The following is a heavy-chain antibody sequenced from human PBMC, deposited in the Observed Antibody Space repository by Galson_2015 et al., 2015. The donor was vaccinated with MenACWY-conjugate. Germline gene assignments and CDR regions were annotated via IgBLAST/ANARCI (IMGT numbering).Heavy chain of an antibody. D-gene: IGHD3-10*01. Sequence: SETLSLTCAVSGGSISSSNWWSWVRQPPGKGLEWIGEIYHSGSTNYNPSLKSRVTISVDKSKNQFSLKLSSVTAADTAVYYCARRYGSGSYPYYMDVWGKGTTVTVSS. CDR3: ARRYGSGSYPYYMDV. J-gene: IGHJ6*03. CDR1: GGSISSSNW. V-gene: IGHV4-4*02. CDR2: IYHSGST.